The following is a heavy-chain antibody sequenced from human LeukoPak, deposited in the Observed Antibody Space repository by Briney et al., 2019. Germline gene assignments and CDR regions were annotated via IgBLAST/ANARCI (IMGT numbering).Heavy chain of an antibody. D-gene: IGHD3-9*01. Sequence: GASVKVSCEASGYTLTELSMHWVRQAPGKGLEWMGGFDPEDGETIYAQKFQGRVTMTEDTSTDTAYMELSSLRSGDTAVYYCATSDILTGYTVDYWGQGTLVTVSS. CDR3: ATSDILTGYTVDY. V-gene: IGHV1-24*01. CDR2: FDPEDGET. J-gene: IGHJ4*02. CDR1: GYTLTELS.